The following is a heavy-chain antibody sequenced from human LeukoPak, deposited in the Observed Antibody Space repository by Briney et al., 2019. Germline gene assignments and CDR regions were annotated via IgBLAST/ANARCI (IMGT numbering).Heavy chain of an antibody. CDR3: ARGNYYDSSGYYWAFDY. J-gene: IGHJ4*02. V-gene: IGHV4-4*07. CDR2: IYTSGST. D-gene: IGHD3-22*01. Sequence: TSETLSLTCTVSGGSISSYYWSWIRQPAGKGLEWIGRIYTSGSTNYNPSLKSRVTISVDTSKNQFSLKLSSVTAADTAVYYCARGNYYDSSGYYWAFDYWGQGTLVTVSS. CDR1: GGSISSYY.